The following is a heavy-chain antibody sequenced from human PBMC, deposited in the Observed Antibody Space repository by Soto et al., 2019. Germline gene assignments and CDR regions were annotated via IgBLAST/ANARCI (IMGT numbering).Heavy chain of an antibody. D-gene: IGHD2-15*01. V-gene: IGHV1-2*02. CDR2: INPNSGGT. CDR3: ARHNEEYCSGGSCYDWFDP. Sequence: ASVKVSCKASGYTFTGYDMHWVRQAPGQGLEWMGWINPNSGGTNYAQKFQGRVTMTRDTSISTAYMELSRLRSDDTAVYYCARHNEEYCSGGSCYDWFDPWGQGTLVTVSS. J-gene: IGHJ5*02. CDR1: GYTFTGYD.